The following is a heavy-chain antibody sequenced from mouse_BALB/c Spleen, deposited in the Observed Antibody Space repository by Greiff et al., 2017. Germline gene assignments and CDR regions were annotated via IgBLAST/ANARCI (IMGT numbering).Heavy chain of an antibody. Sequence: VQLQQPGAELVKPGASVKLSCKASGYTFTSYWMHWVKQRPGQGLEWIGRIDPANGNTKYDPKFQGKATITADTSSNTAYLQLSSLTSEDTAVYYCAPTTVSRYWYFDVWGAGTTVTVSS. CDR1: GYTFTSYW. CDR2: IDPANGNT. CDR3: APTTVSRYWYFDV. V-gene: IGHV14-3*02. J-gene: IGHJ1*01. D-gene: IGHD1-1*01.